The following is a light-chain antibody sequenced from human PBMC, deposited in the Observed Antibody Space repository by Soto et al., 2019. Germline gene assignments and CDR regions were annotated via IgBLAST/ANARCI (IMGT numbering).Light chain of an antibody. CDR1: QDINFY. J-gene: IGKJ4*01. CDR3: QQRSDWPPLT. Sequence: DIVLTQSPATLSLSPGDRATLSCRASQDINFYLAWYQQKPGQSPRLLIFDASKRATGIPVRFSGSGSGTDFPLTITSLEPDDVAIYYCQQRSDWPPLTFGGGTRVEIK. CDR2: DAS. V-gene: IGKV3-11*01.